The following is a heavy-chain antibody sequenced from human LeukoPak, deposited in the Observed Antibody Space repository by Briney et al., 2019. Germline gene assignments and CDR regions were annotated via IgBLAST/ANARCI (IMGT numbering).Heavy chain of an antibody. D-gene: IGHD3-10*01. CDR2: ISSSSSSI. J-gene: IGHJ4*02. CDR1: GFTFSSYS. CDR3: ARDYYYGFYY. Sequence: PGGSLRLSCAASGFTFSSYSMNWVRQAPGKGLEWVSYISSSSSSIHYADSVKGRFTISRDNAKNSLYLQMSSLRDEDTAMYYRARDYYYGFYYWGQGTLVTVSS. V-gene: IGHV3-48*02.